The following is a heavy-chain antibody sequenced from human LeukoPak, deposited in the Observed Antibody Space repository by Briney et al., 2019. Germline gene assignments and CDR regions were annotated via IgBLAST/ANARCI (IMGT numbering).Heavy chain of an antibody. CDR3: TRDYGDYKGDY. J-gene: IGHJ4*02. V-gene: IGHV3-49*04. D-gene: IGHD4-17*01. Sequence: GGSLRLSCTGSGFTFGDYAVIWVRQAPGRGMEWVGFIRSKAYGGTTEYAASVKGRFTISRDDSKSIAYLQMDSLKTEDTAVYYCTRDYGDYKGDYWGQGTLVTVSS. CDR2: IRSKAYGGTT. CDR1: GFTFGDYA.